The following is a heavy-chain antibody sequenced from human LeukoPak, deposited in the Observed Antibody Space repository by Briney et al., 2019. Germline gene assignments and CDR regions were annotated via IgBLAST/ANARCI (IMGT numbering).Heavy chain of an antibody. V-gene: IGHV3-23*01. D-gene: IGHD6-25*01. CDR1: GFTFSSFA. Sequence: GGSLRLSCAGSGFTFSSFAMNWVRQAPGKGLEWVSLISGDGGNTYYPDSVKGRFTISRDNSKNTVYLQMNSLRAEDTALYYCAPDLRGSASSLDDWGQGTLVTVSS. J-gene: IGHJ4*02. CDR3: APDLRGSASSLDD. CDR2: ISGDGGNT.